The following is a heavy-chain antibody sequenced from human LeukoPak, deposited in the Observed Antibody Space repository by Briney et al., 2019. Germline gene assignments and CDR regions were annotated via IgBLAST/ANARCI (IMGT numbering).Heavy chain of an antibody. Sequence: SETLSLTCIVSGGSISSCYWSWIRQPAGKGLEWIGRIYTSGSINYNPSLKSRVTMSVDTSKNQFSLKLTSLTAADTAVYYCARDHRRDYGDYHFDYWGQGTLVTVSS. J-gene: IGHJ4*02. CDR1: GGSISSCY. CDR3: ARDHRRDYGDYHFDY. V-gene: IGHV4-4*07. D-gene: IGHD4-17*01. CDR2: IYTSGSI.